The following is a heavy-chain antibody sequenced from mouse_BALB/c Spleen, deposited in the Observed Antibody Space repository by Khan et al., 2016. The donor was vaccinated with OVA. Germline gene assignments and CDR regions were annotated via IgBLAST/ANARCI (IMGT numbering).Heavy chain of an antibody. V-gene: IGHV5-17*02. CDR1: GFTFSSFG. CDR3: ARCYFYGYYFDQ. CDR2: ISGDSSTI. J-gene: IGHJ2*01. Sequence: EVELVESGGGLVQPGGSRKLSCVASGFTFSSFGMHWVRQAPENGLEWVAYISGDSSTIYYTDTVKGRFTISRDNPKNTLFLQMTSLRSEDMAMYYCARCYFYGYYFDQGGQGTKLTVA. D-gene: IGHD1-1*01.